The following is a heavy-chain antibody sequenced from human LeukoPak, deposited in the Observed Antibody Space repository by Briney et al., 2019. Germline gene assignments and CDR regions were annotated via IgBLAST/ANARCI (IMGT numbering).Heavy chain of an antibody. CDR1: GYTFTSYA. Sequence: ASVKVSCKASGYTFTSYAMNWVRQAPGQGLEWMGWINTNTGNPTYAQGFTGRFVFSLDTTVSTAYLQISSLKAEDTAVYYCARAGLGTYYYDSSGYYYPLDYWGQGTLVTVSS. J-gene: IGHJ4*02. V-gene: IGHV7-4-1*02. CDR3: ARAGLGTYYYDSSGYYYPLDY. D-gene: IGHD3-22*01. CDR2: INTNTGNP.